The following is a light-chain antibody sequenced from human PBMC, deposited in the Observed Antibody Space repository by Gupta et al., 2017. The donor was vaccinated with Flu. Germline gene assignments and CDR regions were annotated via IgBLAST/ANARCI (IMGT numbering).Light chain of an antibody. CDR3: QQLNSYPRT. J-gene: IGKJ1*01. CDR1: KGISNY. V-gene: IGKV1-9*01. CDR2: DAS. Sequence: PSFLSASVGDRVTITCRASKGISNYLAWYQQKPGKAPKLLIYDASTLVSGVPSRFSGSGSWSDFTLTISSLQTEDFATYYCQQLNSYPRTFGQGTKVEIK.